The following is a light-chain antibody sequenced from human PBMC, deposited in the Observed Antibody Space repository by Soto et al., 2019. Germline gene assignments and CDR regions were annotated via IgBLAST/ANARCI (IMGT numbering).Light chain of an antibody. J-gene: IGLJ1*01. Sequence: SYELAQTSSVSVAPGQTARISCGGNNIGGKSVHWYQQKPGQAPVVVVYDDSDRLSGIPERFSGSNSGNTATLTISRVEAGDEADYHCQVWDDNSDQHVFGTGTKVTVL. CDR2: DDS. CDR3: QVWDDNSDQHV. V-gene: IGLV3-21*02. CDR1: NIGGKS.